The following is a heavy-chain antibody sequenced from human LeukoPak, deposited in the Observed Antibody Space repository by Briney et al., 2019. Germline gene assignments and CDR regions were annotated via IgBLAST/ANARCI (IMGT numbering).Heavy chain of an antibody. CDR2: IYASGST. J-gene: IGHJ5*02. CDR1: GGSISSYY. V-gene: IGHV4-4*07. CDR3: ARDPRGIVGANHNWFDP. Sequence: SETLSLTCTVSGGSISSYYRSWIRQPAGKGLEWIGRIYASGSTNYNPSLKSRVTISVDTSKSQFSLKLISVTAADTAVYYCARDPRGIVGANHNWFDPWGQGTLVTVSS. D-gene: IGHD1-26*01.